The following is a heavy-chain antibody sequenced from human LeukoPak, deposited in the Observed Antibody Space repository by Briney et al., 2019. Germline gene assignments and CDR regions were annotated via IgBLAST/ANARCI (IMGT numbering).Heavy chain of an antibody. CDR2: ISGSGGST. J-gene: IGHJ6*02. CDR1: GFTFSSYA. CDR3: AKWGYCSSTSCYTLPHYYYYGMDV. D-gene: IGHD2-2*02. V-gene: IGHV3-23*01. Sequence: GGSLRPSCAASGFTFSSYAMSWVRQAPGKGLEWVSAISGSGGSTYYADSVKGRFTISRDNSKNTLYLQMNSLRAEDTAVYYCAKWGYCSSTSCYTLPHYYYYGMDVWGQGTTVTVSS.